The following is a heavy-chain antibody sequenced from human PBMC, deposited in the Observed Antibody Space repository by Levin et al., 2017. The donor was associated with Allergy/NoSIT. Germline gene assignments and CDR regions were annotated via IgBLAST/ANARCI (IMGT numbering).Heavy chain of an antibody. V-gene: IGHV3-23*01. CDR3: AKGRGSVWYYFDC. J-gene: IGHJ4*02. D-gene: IGHD6-19*01. CDR1: GFTFSSYA. Sequence: LPGGSLRLSCVASGFTFSSYAMSWVRQAPGKGLEWVSSISGSGGSTYNADSVKGRFTISRDNSKNTLYLQMSSLRAEDTAVYSCAKGRGSVWYYFDCWGQGTLVTVSS. CDR2: ISGSGGST.